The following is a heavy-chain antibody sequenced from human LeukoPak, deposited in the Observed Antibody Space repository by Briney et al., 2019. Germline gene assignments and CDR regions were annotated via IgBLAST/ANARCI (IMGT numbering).Heavy chain of an antibody. V-gene: IGHV3-23*01. D-gene: IGHD3-10*01. CDR3: AKEEWFGELLSFDF. CDR2: IRGSGSRA. CDR1: GLTFSSYA. Sequence: PGGSLRLSCAASGLTFSSYAMSWVRQAPGKGLEWVSAIRGSGSRAYYADSVKGRFTISRDNSKNTLYLQMNSLRADDTAVYYCAKEEWFGELLSFDFWGQGTLVTVSS. J-gene: IGHJ4*02.